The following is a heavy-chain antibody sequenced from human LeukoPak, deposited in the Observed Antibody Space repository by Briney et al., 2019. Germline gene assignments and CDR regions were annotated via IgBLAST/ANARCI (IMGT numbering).Heavy chain of an antibody. CDR3: ASGQFLVSNDY. CDR2: IYSGGST. J-gene: IGHJ4*02. Sequence: GGSLRLSCAASGFTVSSNYMSWVRQAPGKGLEWVSVIYSGGSTYYADSVKGRFTISRDNSKNTLYLQMNSLRAEDTAVYYCASGQFLVSNDYWGQGILVTVSS. V-gene: IGHV3-53*01. CDR1: GFTVSSNY. D-gene: IGHD5/OR15-5a*01.